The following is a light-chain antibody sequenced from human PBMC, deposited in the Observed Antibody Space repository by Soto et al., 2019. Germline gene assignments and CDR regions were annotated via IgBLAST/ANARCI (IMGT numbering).Light chain of an antibody. CDR3: CSSTSSSTYV. J-gene: IGLJ1*01. CDR1: SSDVGGYNY. Sequence: QSVLTQPASVSGSPGQSITFSCTGTSSDVGGYNYVSWYQQHPGKAPKLMIYDVTNRPSGVSDRFSGSKSGNTASLTISGLQAEDEADYYCCSSTSSSTYVFGTGTKVTVL. CDR2: DVT. V-gene: IGLV2-14*03.